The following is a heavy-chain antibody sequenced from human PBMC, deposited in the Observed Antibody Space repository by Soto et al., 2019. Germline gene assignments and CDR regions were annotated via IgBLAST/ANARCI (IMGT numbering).Heavy chain of an antibody. Sequence: GGSLRLSCAASGFTFSNAWMSWVRQAPGKGLEWGGRIKSKTDGGTTDYAAPVKGRFTISRDDSKNTLYLQMNSLKTEDTAVYYCTTGRATSGRTSWSYFDYWGQGTLVTVSS. CDR2: IKSKTDGGTT. J-gene: IGHJ4*02. D-gene: IGHD5-12*01. CDR3: TTGRATSGRTSWSYFDY. CDR1: GFTFSNAW. V-gene: IGHV3-15*01.